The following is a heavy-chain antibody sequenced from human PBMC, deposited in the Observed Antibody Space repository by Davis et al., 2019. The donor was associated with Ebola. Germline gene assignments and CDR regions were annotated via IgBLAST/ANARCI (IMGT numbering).Heavy chain of an antibody. D-gene: IGHD3-3*01. CDR2: ISSDGSST. Sequence: PGGSLRLSCAASEFTFSSYWMHWVRQAPGKGLVWVSRISSDGSSTSYADSVKGRFTISRDNAKNTLYLQMNSLRDEDTAVYYCAKDRVTIFGVVIMRDAFDIWGQGTMVTVSS. CDR3: AKDRVTIFGVVIMRDAFDI. V-gene: IGHV3-74*01. CDR1: EFTFSSYW. J-gene: IGHJ3*02.